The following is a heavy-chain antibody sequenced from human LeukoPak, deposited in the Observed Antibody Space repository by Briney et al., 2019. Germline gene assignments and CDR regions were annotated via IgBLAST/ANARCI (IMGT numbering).Heavy chain of an antibody. CDR2: IKPDGSEK. V-gene: IGHV3-7*01. D-gene: IGHD6-19*01. CDR1: GFTFSSYW. Sequence: GGSLRLSCAASGFTFSSYWMSWVRQAPGKGLEWVANIKPDGSEKYYVDSVKGRFTISRDNSKNTLYLQMNSLRAEDTAVYYCAKDHGYSSGWYPNWFDPWGQGTLVTVSS. CDR3: AKDHGYSSGWYPNWFDP. J-gene: IGHJ5*02.